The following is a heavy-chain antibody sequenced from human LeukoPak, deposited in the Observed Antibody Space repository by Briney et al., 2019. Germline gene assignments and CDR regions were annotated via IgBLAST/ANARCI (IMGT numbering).Heavy chain of an antibody. V-gene: IGHV3-48*04. CDR1: GFTFSSYS. CDR3: ARARAYPTTLKYYYYYMDV. Sequence: GESLRLSCAASGFTFSSYSMNWVRQAPGKGLEWVSYISSSSSTIYYADSVKGRFTISRDNAKNSLYLQMNSLRAEDTAVYYCARARAYPTTLKYYYYYMDVWGKGTTVTVSS. J-gene: IGHJ6*03. CDR2: ISSSSSTI. D-gene: IGHD1/OR15-1a*01.